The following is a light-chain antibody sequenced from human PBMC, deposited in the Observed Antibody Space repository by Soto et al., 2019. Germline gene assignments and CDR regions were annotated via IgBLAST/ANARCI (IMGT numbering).Light chain of an antibody. CDR2: AAS. CDR1: QAISSY. V-gene: IGKV1-9*01. Sequence: IQLTQSPSSLSASVGDRVTITCRASQAISSYLAWYQQKPGKAPNLLIYAASTLQSGVPSRFSGSGSGTDFTLTISSLEPEDFAVYYCQQRSNWRITFGQGTRLEIK. J-gene: IGKJ5*01. CDR3: QQRSNWRIT.